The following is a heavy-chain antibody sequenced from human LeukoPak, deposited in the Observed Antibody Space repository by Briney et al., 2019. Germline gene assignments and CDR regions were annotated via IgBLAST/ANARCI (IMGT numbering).Heavy chain of an antibody. V-gene: IGHV4-39*07. J-gene: IGHJ4*02. Sequence: SETLSLTCTVSGGSISSSSYYWGWIRQPRGKGLEWIESIYYSGSTYYNPSLKSPVTISVDTSKNQFSLKLSSVTAADTAVYYCARGETFDYWGQGTLVTVSA. CDR2: IYYSGST. CDR3: ARGETFDY. CDR1: GGSISSSSYY.